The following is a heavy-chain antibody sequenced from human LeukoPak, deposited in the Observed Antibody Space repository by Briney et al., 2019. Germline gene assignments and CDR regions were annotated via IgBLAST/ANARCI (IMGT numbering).Heavy chain of an antibody. D-gene: IGHD1-14*01. CDR2: IYISGST. CDR1: GGSFSSYY. Sequence: SETLSLTSTVPGGSFSSYYWSWIRQPAGKGLECIGRIYISGSTSYNPSLKSRVTMSVDTSKNQFSLRLSSVTAADTAVYYCATANRYSLYMDVWGKGTTVTVSS. CDR3: ATANRYSLYMDV. J-gene: IGHJ6*03. V-gene: IGHV4-4*07.